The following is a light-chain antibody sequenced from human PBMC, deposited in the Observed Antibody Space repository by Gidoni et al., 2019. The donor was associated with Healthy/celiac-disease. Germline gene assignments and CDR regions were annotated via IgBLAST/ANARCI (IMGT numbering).Light chain of an antibody. Sequence: QSALTQPATVAGSPGQSITISCTGTSIDVGSYNLVSWYQQHPGKAPKLMIYEGSKRPSGVSNRFSGSKSGNTASLTISGLQAEDEADYYCYSYAGSSTAVVFGGGTKLTVL. V-gene: IGLV2-23*01. CDR1: SIDVGSYNL. CDR3: YSYAGSSTAVV. CDR2: EGS. J-gene: IGLJ2*01.